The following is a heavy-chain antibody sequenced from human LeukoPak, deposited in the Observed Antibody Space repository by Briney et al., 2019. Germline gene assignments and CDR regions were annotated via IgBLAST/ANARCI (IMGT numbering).Heavy chain of an antibody. CDR1: GFTFSSYE. J-gene: IGHJ4*02. CDR3: ARDQDGGWSFDY. D-gene: IGHD6-19*01. Sequence: PGGSLRLSCAASGFTFSSYEMNWVRQAPGKGLEWVSYISSSGTTIYYADSVKGRFTISRDNSKNTLYLQMGSLRAEDTAVYYCARDQDGGWSFDYWGQGTLVTASS. CDR2: ISSSGTTI. V-gene: IGHV3-48*03.